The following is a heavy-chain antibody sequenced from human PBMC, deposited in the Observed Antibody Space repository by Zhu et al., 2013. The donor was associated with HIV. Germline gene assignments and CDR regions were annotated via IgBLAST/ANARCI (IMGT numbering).Heavy chain of an antibody. CDR3: ASYGDYTPFDY. CDR2: IYYSGTT. D-gene: IGHD4-17*01. Sequence: QVQLQESGPGLVKPSETLSLTCTVSGGSISSSSYYWGWIRQPPGKGLEWIGSIYYSGTTYYNPSLKSRVTISVDTSNNQFSLKLSSVTAADTAVYYCASYGDYTPFDYWAREPWSPSPQ. CDR1: GGSISSSSYY. J-gene: IGHJ4*02. V-gene: IGHV4-39*07.